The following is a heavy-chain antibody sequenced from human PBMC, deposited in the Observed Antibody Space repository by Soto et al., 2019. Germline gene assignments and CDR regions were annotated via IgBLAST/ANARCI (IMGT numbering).Heavy chain of an antibody. CDR1: GFTFSSYS. D-gene: IGHD1-1*01. CDR2: ISSSSSTI. J-gene: IGHJ5*02. CDR3: ARAALYNWNDVSWFDP. Sequence: DVQLVESGGGLVQPGGSLRLSCAASGFTFSSYSMNWVRQAPGKGLEWVSYISSSSSTIYYADSVKGRFTISRDNAKNSLYLQMNSLRAEDTAVYYCARAALYNWNDVSWFDPWGQGTLVTVSS. V-gene: IGHV3-48*01.